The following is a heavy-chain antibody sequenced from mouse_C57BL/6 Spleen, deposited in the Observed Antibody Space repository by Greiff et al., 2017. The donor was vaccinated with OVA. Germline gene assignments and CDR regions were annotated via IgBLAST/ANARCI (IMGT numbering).Heavy chain of an antibody. J-gene: IGHJ4*01. CDR2: ISSGSSTI. CDR1: GFPFSDYG. CDR3: ARRVTTGGYAMDY. V-gene: IGHV5-17*01. D-gene: IGHD2-2*01. Sequence: EVQLVESGGGLVKPGGSLTLSCAASGFPFSDYGMHWVRQAPEKGLEWVAYISSGSSTIYYADTVKGRFPISRDNAKNTLFLQMTSLRSEETAMYDCARRVTTGGYAMDYWGQGTSVTVSS.